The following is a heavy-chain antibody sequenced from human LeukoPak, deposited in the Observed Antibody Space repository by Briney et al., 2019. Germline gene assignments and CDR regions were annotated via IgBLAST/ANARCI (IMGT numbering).Heavy chain of an antibody. V-gene: IGHV1-2*02. CDR1: GYTFTGYY. Sequence: GASVKVSCKAPGYTFTGYYMHWVRQAPGQGLEWMGWINPNSGGTNYAQKFQGRVTMTRDTSISTAYMELSRLRSDDTAVYHCARRTTVTLQYYFDYWGQGTLVTVSS. D-gene: IGHD4-17*01. J-gene: IGHJ4*02. CDR3: ARRTTVTLQYYFDY. CDR2: INPNSGGT.